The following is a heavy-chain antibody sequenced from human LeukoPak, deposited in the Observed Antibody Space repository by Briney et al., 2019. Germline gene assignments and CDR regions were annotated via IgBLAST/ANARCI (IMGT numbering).Heavy chain of an antibody. CDR1: GLTFSSYG. Sequence: GGSLRLSYAASGLTFSSYGMSWVRQVPGKGLEWVSGISASGGNTYHADSVKGRFTMSRDNSKNMLYLQMKSLRAEDTAIYYCATLMGVVRGIIIGYLGYWGQGTLVTVSP. J-gene: IGHJ4*02. V-gene: IGHV3-23*01. CDR3: ATLMGVVRGIIIGYLGY. D-gene: IGHD3-10*01. CDR2: ISASGGNT.